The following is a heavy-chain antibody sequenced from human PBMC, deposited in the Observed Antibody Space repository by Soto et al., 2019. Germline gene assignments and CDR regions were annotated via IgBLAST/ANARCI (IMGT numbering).Heavy chain of an antibody. D-gene: IGHD3-3*01. V-gene: IGHV6-1*01. J-gene: IGHJ6*02. CDR2: TYYRSKWYN. CDR1: GDNVSSNRAA. Sequence: SQTHSRTCASSGDNVSSNRAAWNWIRQSPSRGLEWLGRTYYRSKWYNDYAVSVKSRITINPDTSKNQFSLQLNSVTPEDTAVYYCARDDDFWSGPGPGYGMDVWGQGTTVTVSS. CDR3: ARDDDFWSGPGPGYGMDV.